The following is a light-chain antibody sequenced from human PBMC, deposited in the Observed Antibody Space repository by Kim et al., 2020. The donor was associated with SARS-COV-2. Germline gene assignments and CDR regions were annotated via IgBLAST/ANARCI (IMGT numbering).Light chain of an antibody. CDR1: NIGSKS. J-gene: IGLJ3*02. Sequence: SYELTQPPSVSVAPGKTARITCGGNNIGSKSVHWYQQKPGQAPVLVIYYDSDRPSGIPERFSGSNSGNTATLTNSRVEAGDEADYYCQVWDSSSDHWVFGGGTQLTVL. CDR2: YDS. V-gene: IGLV3-21*04. CDR3: QVWDSSSDHWV.